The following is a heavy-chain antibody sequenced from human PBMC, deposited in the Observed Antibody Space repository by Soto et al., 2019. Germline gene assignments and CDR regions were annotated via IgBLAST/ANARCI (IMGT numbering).Heavy chain of an antibody. CDR3: ARDHGTAMVTNRDY. CDR2: IWYDGSNK. V-gene: IGHV3-33*01. D-gene: IGHD5-18*01. CDR1: GFTFSSYG. J-gene: IGHJ4*02. Sequence: GGSLRLSCAASGFTFSSYGMHWVRQAPGKGLEWVAVIWYDGSNKYYADSVKGRFTISRDHSKNTLYLQMNSLRAEDTAVYYCARDHGTAMVTNRDYWGQGTLVTVSS.